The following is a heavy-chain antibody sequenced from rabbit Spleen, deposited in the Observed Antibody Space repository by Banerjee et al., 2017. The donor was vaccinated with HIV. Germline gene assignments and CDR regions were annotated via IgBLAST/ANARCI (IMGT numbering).Heavy chain of an antibody. CDR2: IYNGDGRT. Sequence: QEQLEESGGDLVKPEGSLTLTCKASGFDLSNYYYMCWVRQAPGKGLEWIACIYNGDGRTYYASWVNGRFTISRSTSLNTVTLQMTSLTVADTATYFCARDGYGNWIFTLWGQGTLVTVS. D-gene: IGHD2-1*01. CDR3: ARDGYGNWIFTL. J-gene: IGHJ4*01. V-gene: IGHV1S47*01. CDR1: GFDLSNYY.